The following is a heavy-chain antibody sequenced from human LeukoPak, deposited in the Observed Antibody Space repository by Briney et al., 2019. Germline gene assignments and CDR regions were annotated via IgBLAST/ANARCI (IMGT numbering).Heavy chain of an antibody. CDR2: ISGSGGST. V-gene: IGHV3-23*01. Sequence: PGGSLRLSCAASGFTFSSYAMSWVRQAPGKGLEWVSVISGSGGSTYYADSVKGRFTISRDNAKNSLYLQMNSLRAEDTAVYYCAREGYSSSWYPNWGQGTLVTVFS. CDR3: AREGYSSSWYPN. CDR1: GFTFSSYA. J-gene: IGHJ4*02. D-gene: IGHD6-13*01.